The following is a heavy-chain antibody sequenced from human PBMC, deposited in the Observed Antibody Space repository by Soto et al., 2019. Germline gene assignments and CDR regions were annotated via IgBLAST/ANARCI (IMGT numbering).Heavy chain of an antibody. Sequence: GGSLRLSCAASGFNFRNYAMHWVRQAPGKGLEGVAVIWSDGSEKYYGASVKGRVTISRDNFKNTVYLQVNSLRIEDTAVYYCARRLTTTVTAMGYWGQGT. CDR3: ARRLTTTVTAMGY. CDR2: IWSDGSEK. V-gene: IGHV3-33*01. D-gene: IGHD2-21*02. CDR1: GFNFRNYA. J-gene: IGHJ4*02.